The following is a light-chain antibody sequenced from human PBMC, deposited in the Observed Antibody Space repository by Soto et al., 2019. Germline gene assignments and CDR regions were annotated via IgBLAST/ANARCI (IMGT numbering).Light chain of an antibody. CDR2: EVV. CDR1: TNDIGVYDF. Sequence: QPVLTQPPSASGSPGQSVTISCTGTTNDIGVYDFVSWYQHHPGKAPRLIIYEVVQRPSGVPDRFSGSKSGNTASLTVSGLQAADEADYFCKSYAGSNTYVFGSGTKRTVL. J-gene: IGLJ1*01. CDR3: KSYAGSNTYV. V-gene: IGLV2-8*01.